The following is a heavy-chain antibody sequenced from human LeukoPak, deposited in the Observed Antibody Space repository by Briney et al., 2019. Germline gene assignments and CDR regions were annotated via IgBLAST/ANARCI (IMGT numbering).Heavy chain of an antibody. CDR1: GYSFGYYW. CDR3: ARSPLLWTVDY. Sequence: GESLKISCEASGYSFGYYWIGWVRQTPGKGLEWMGIIYPRDSDVRYSPSFQGQVTISADKSISTAYLQWSSLKVSDTAMYYCARSPLLWTVDYWGQGTLVTVSS. V-gene: IGHV5-51*06. D-gene: IGHD3-10*01. J-gene: IGHJ4*02. CDR2: IYPRDSDV.